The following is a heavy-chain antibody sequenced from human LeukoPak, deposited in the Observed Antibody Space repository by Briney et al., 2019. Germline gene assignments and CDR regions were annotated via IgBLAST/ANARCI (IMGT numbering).Heavy chain of an antibody. V-gene: IGHV3-30*02. Sequence: PGGSLRLSCAASGFTFSSYGMHWVRQAPGKGLEWVAFIRYDGSNKYYADSVKGRFTISRDISKNTLYLQMNSLRAEDTAVYYCAKALGYCSSTSCHLDYWGQGTLVTVSS. CDR1: GFTFSSYG. CDR2: IRYDGSNK. CDR3: AKALGYCSSTSCHLDY. D-gene: IGHD2-2*01. J-gene: IGHJ4*02.